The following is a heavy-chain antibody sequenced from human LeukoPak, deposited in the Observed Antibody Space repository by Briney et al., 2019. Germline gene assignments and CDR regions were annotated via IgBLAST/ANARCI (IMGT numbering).Heavy chain of an antibody. D-gene: IGHD3-3*01. CDR1: GDSVSSNSAA. V-gene: IGHV6-1*01. J-gene: IGHJ4*02. CDR3: ARDGYYAGYDFDS. Sequence: SQTLSLTCAISGDSVSSNSAAWNWIRQSPSRGLEWLGRTYYRSKWYHDYAVSVKSRITINPDTSKNQVSLRLNSVTPEDAAVYYCARDGYYAGYDFDSWGQGTLVTVSS. CDR2: TYYRSKWYH.